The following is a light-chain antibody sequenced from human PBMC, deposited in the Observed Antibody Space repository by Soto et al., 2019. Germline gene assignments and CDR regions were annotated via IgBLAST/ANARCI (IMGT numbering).Light chain of an antibody. J-gene: IGLJ2*01. CDR1: SSDVGSYNL. CDR3: CSYAGSTTHVV. CDR2: EVS. V-gene: IGLV2-23*02. Sequence: QSALTQPASVSGSPGQSITISSTGTSSDVGSYNLVSWYQQYPGKAPKFIIYEVSKRPSGVSNRFSGSKSGNTASLTISGLQAEDEADYYCCSYAGSTTHVVFGGGTKVTVL.